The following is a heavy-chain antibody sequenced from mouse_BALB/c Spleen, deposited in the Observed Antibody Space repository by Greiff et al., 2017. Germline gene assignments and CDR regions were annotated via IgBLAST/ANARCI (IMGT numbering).Heavy chain of an antibody. Sequence: EVQLVESGGGLVQPGGSRKLSCAASGFTFSSFGMHWVRQAPEKGLEWVAYISSGSSTIYYADTVKGRFTISRDNPKNTLFLQMTSLRSEDTAMYYCARGGVTGPYYYAMDYWGQGTSVTVSS. CDR2: ISSGSSTI. J-gene: IGHJ4*01. V-gene: IGHV5-17*02. CDR1: GFTFSSFG. CDR3: ARGGVTGPYYYAMDY. D-gene: IGHD4-1*01.